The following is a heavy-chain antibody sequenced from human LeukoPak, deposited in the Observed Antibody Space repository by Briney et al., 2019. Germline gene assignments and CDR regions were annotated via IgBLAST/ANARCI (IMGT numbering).Heavy chain of an antibody. V-gene: IGHV3-9*01. J-gene: IGHJ4*02. CDR3: AKDMSYGDYGAFDY. Sequence: PGRSLRLSCAASGFTFDDYAMHWVRQAPGKGLEWVSVISWNSGSIVYADSVKGRFTISRDNAKNSLYLQMNSLRAEDTALYYCAKDMSYGDYGAFDYWGEGTLVTVSS. CDR1: GFTFDDYA. CDR2: ISWNSGSI. D-gene: IGHD4-17*01.